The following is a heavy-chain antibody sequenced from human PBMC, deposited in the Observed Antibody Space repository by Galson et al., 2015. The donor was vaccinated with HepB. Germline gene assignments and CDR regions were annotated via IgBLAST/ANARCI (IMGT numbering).Heavy chain of an antibody. CDR1: GFTFSSYA. CDR2: ISYDGSNK. V-gene: IGHV3-30-3*01. CDR3: ARAIVATKKVHGLFDY. D-gene: IGHD5-12*01. J-gene: IGHJ4*02. Sequence: SLRLSCAASGFTFSSYAMHWVRQAPGKGLEWVAVISYDGSNKYYADSVKGRFTISRDNSKNTLYLQMNSLRAEDTAVYYCARAIVATKKVHGLFDYWGQGTLVTVSS.